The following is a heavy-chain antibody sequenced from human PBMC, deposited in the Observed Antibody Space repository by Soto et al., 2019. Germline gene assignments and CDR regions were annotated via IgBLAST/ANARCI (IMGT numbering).Heavy chain of an antibody. Sequence: GASLKISCNASGYTFTTYWIGWVRQMPGKGLEWMGIIYPSNSETRFSPSFQGQVTLSADKSIFTAYLQWSSLKASDTAIYYCARQAYHYDTYSFGYWGQGTLVTVSS. D-gene: IGHD3-22*01. CDR2: IYPSNSET. J-gene: IGHJ4*02. V-gene: IGHV5-51*01. CDR1: GYTFTTYW. CDR3: ARQAYHYDTYSFGY.